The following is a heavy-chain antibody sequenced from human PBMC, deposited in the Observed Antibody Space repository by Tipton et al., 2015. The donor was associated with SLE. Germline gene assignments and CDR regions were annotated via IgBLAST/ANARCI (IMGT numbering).Heavy chain of an antibody. Sequence: LRLSCTVSGASISSTDYYWGWIRQPPGKGLEWIGSVSYSGSTYFNPALKSRVTISVDTSMNQFSLYLNSVTAADTAVYYCARHGAAAGTRFFQHWGQGTLVSVSS. V-gene: IGHV4-39*01. CDR3: ARHGAAAGTRFFQH. J-gene: IGHJ1*01. CDR1: GASISSTDYY. D-gene: IGHD6-13*01. CDR2: VSYSGST.